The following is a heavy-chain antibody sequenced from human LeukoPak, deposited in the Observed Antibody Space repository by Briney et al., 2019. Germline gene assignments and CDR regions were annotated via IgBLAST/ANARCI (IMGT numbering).Heavy chain of an antibody. CDR1: GYTFTSYG. Sequence: ASVKVPCKASGYTFTSYGISWVRQAPGQGLEWMGWISAYNGNTNYAQKLQGRVTMTTDTSTSTAYMELRSLRSDGTAVYYCASMELPYYFDYWGQGTLVTVSS. CDR3: ASMELPYYFDY. D-gene: IGHD1-26*01. V-gene: IGHV1-18*01. J-gene: IGHJ4*02. CDR2: ISAYNGNT.